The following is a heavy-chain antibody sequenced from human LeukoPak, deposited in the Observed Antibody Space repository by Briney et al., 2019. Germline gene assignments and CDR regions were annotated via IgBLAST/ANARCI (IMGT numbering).Heavy chain of an antibody. V-gene: IGHV4-39*01. J-gene: IGHJ4*02. CDR2: LYYSGRT. CDR1: GDSISSSSCY. D-gene: IGHD3-10*01. Sequence: SETLSLTCTVSGDSISSSSCYWGWIRQPPGKGLEWLGSLYYSGRTYYNPSLKSRVTISVDTSKNQFSLKLSSVTAADTTVYYCARHEYYGSGSQHIFDYWGQGTLVTVSS. CDR3: ARHEYYGSGSQHIFDY.